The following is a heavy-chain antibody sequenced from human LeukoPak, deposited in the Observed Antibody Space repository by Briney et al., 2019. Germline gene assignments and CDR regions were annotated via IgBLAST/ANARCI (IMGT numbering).Heavy chain of an antibody. Sequence: GGSLRLSCAASGFTFSSYAMSWVRRAPGKGLEWVSAISGSGGSTYYADSVKGGFTISRDNSKNTLYLQMNSLRAEDTAVYYCAKDQAVAAEYDAFDIWGQGTMVTVSS. D-gene: IGHD6-19*01. V-gene: IGHV3-23*01. J-gene: IGHJ3*02. CDR3: AKDQAVAAEYDAFDI. CDR2: ISGSGGST. CDR1: GFTFSSYA.